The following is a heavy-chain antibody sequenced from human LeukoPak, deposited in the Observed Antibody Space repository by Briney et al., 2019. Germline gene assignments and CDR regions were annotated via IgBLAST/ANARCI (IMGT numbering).Heavy chain of an antibody. D-gene: IGHD4-11*01. J-gene: IGHJ4*02. Sequence: SETLSLTCTVSGGSISSSSYYWGWIRQPPGKGLEWIGYIYYSGSTNYNPSLKSRVTISVDTSKNQFSLKLSSVTAADTAVYYCARGNYDLDYWGQGTLVTVSS. CDR1: GGSISSSSYY. CDR2: IYYSGST. V-gene: IGHV4-61*05. CDR3: ARGNYDLDY.